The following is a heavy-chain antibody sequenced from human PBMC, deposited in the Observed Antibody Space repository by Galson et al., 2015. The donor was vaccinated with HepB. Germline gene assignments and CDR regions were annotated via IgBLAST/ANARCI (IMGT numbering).Heavy chain of an antibody. CDR1: GHTSMNFG. CDR2: INIYNGNT. CDR3: ARNNYYDGGGYFYAGVFDI. V-gene: IGHV1-18*01. Sequence: SVKVSCKASGHTSMNFGINWVRQAPGQGLEWMGWINIYNGNTKYAQKIQDRVTMTTDTSTSTAYIELRSLRSDDTAVYYCARNNYYDGGGYFYAGVFDIWGQGTMVTVSS. J-gene: IGHJ3*02. D-gene: IGHD3-22*01.